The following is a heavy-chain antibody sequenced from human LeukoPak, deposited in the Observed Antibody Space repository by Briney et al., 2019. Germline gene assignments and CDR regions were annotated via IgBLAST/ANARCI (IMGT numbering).Heavy chain of an antibody. Sequence: GGSLRLSCAASGFTFSSYGMHWVRQAPRKGLEWGAFIRYDGSNKYYADSVKGRFTISRDNSKNTLYLQMNSLRAEDTAVYYCAKDWEVKAIAAAGKDYWGQGTLVTVSS. CDR3: AKDWEVKAIAAAGKDY. D-gene: IGHD6-13*01. V-gene: IGHV3-30*02. J-gene: IGHJ4*02. CDR2: IRYDGSNK. CDR1: GFTFSSYG.